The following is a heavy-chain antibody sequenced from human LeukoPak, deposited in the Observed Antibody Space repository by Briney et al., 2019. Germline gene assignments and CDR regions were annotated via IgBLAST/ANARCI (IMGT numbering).Heavy chain of an antibody. CDR2: IYYSGST. Sequence: PSETLSLTCTVSGGSISSSSYYWGWIRQPPGKGLEWIGSIYYSGSTYYNPSLKSRVTISVDTSKNQFSLNLKSVTAADTAVYYCARPIHGSGSENWFDPWGQGTLVTVSS. CDR3: ARPIHGSGSENWFDP. J-gene: IGHJ5*02. CDR1: GGSISSSSYY. D-gene: IGHD3-10*01. V-gene: IGHV4-39*01.